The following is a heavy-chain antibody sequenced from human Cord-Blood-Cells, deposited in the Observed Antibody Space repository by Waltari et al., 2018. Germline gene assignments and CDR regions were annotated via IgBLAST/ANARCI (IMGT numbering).Heavy chain of an antibody. CDR2: VNHRGST. CDR1: GGSFSGYY. V-gene: IGHV4-34*01. D-gene: IGHD6-13*01. CDR3: ARGVIAAAATDAFDI. J-gene: IGHJ3*02. Sequence: QVQLQQWGAGLLKPSETLSLTCAVYGGSFSGYYWSWIRQPPGQGLEWIGEVNHRGSTSNNPARKSRVTISVDTSKNQFSLKLSSVTAADTAVYYCARGVIAAAATDAFDIWGKGTMVTVSS.